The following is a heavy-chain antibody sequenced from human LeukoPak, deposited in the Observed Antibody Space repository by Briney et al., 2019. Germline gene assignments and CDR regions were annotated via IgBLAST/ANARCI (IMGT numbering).Heavy chain of an antibody. Sequence: GGSLRLSCAASRFTFSNAWMSWVRQAPGKGLEWVGRIKSKTDGGTTDYAAPVKGRFTISRDDSKNTLYLQMNSLKTEDTAVYYCTTDLGYSSGWSYYFDYWGQGTLVTVSS. J-gene: IGHJ4*02. D-gene: IGHD6-19*01. CDR1: RFTFSNAW. CDR2: IKSKTDGGTT. CDR3: TTDLGYSSGWSYYFDY. V-gene: IGHV3-15*01.